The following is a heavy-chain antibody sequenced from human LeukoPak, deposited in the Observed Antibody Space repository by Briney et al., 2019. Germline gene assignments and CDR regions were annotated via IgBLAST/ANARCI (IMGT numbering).Heavy chain of an antibody. D-gene: IGHD3-10*01. V-gene: IGHV3-53*01. CDR2: LYPDGRT. Sequence: GGSLRLSCAASGFAVSSNYMNWVRQAPGKGPEWVSVLYPDGRTYYADSVKGRFTISRDASKNTLSLQMTSLRAEDTAVYYCAKAKGWYGEGYFDYWGQGTLVTVSS. J-gene: IGHJ4*02. CDR3: AKAKGWYGEGYFDY. CDR1: GFAVSSNY.